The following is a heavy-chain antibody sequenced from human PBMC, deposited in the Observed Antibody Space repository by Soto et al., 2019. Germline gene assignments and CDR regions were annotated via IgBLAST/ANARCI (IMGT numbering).Heavy chain of an antibody. V-gene: IGHV1-3*01. CDR1: RGTFSSYA. CDR3: ARGGTLTAGFDH. CDR2: INADNGNT. Sequence: EASVKVSCKASRGTFSSYAISWVRQAPGQRLEWMGWINADNGNTKYSQKFQGRVTITRDTSASTAYMELSSLRSEDTAVYYCARGGTLTAGFDHWGQGTLVTVSS. J-gene: IGHJ4*02. D-gene: IGHD1-26*01.